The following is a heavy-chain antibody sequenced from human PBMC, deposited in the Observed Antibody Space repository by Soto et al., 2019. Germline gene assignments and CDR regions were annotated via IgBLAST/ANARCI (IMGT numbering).Heavy chain of an antibody. CDR3: AKAGTGYPGMGNLFDP. V-gene: IGHV3-9*01. J-gene: IGHJ5*02. D-gene: IGHD1-1*01. CDR2: ISWNSGSI. Sequence: EVQLVESGGGLVQPGRSLRLSCAASGFTFDDYAMHWVRQAPGKGLEWVSGISWNSGSIGYADSVKGRFTISRDNAKNSLYLQMNSLRAEYTALYYCAKAGTGYPGMGNLFDPWGQGTLVTVSS. CDR1: GFTFDDYA.